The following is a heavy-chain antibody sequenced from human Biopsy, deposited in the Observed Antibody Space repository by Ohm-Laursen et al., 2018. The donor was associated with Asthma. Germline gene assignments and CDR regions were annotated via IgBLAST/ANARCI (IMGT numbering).Heavy chain of an antibody. J-gene: IGHJ6*02. D-gene: IGHD3-10*01. Sequence: ASVKVSCKTSGYTFNSAGITWVRQAPGQGLGWMGWISVYNGNTKVAQKLQDRVTMITDTSTSTAYMELRSLRPDDTAVYFCARAVDYSHYYGIDVWGQGTTVTVS. CDR1: GYTFNSAG. CDR2: ISVYNGNT. V-gene: IGHV1-18*01. CDR3: ARAVDYSHYYGIDV.